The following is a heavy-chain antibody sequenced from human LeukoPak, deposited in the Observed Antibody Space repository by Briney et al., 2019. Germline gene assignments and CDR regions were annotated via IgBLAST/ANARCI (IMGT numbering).Heavy chain of an antibody. V-gene: IGHV3-53*04. D-gene: IGHD5-24*01. CDR2: IYDGGST. CDR3: ARALSGRHGYNFGY. J-gene: IGHJ4*02. CDR1: GFTVCSNY. Sequence: PSGTLTLSCAASGFTVCSNYMICVPQAPGKGLERGSVIYDGGSTYYADSVKGRFTISRHNSKNSLYLQMNSLRSEDTALYYCARALSGRHGYNFGYWGQGTLVTVSS.